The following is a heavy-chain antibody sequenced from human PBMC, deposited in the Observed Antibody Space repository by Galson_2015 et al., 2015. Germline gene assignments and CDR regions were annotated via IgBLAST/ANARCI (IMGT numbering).Heavy chain of an antibody. CDR2: ITASGGSP. D-gene: IGHD3-22*01. CDR1: GVTVSRYA. CDR3: AEGVGSDFHYANDY. J-gene: IGHJ4*02. V-gene: IGHV3-23*01. Sequence: SLRLSYAASGVTVSRYAMSWVRQAPGKGLEWVSLITASGGSPYYADSVKRSFPISRDNSKTPLYLQMKSLQAEDTAMYYCAEGVGSDFHYANDYWGQGTLVTVSS.